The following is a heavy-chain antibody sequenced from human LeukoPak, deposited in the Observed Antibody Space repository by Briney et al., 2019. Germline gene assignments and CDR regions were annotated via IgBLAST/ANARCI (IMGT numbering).Heavy chain of an antibody. CDR1: GFTVSSNY. Sequence: GGSLRLSCAASGFTVSSNYMSWVRQAPGKGLEWVSVIYSGGSTYYADSVKGRFTISRDNSKNTLYLQMNSLRAEDTAVYYCARDGDNWNDVRYFDYWGQGTLVTVSS. CDR3: ARDGDNWNDVRYFDY. CDR2: IYSGGST. J-gene: IGHJ4*02. D-gene: IGHD1-1*01. V-gene: IGHV3-66*01.